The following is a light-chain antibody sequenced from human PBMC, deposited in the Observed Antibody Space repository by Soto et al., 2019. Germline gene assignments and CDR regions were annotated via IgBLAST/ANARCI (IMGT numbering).Light chain of an antibody. V-gene: IGKV3-20*01. J-gene: IGKJ1*01. Sequence: DIVLTQSPGTLSLSPGERATLSCRASQSVSSSYLAWYQQKPGQAPSLLIYGASSRATAIPDRFSGSGSGTEFTLTISRLEPEEFAVYYCQQYGSSPLTFGQGTKVEIK. CDR1: QSVSSSY. CDR3: QQYGSSPLT. CDR2: GAS.